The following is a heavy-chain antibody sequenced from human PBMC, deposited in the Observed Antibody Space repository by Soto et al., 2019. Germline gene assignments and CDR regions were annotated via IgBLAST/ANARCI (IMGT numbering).Heavy chain of an antibody. Sequence: SLRLSCAASGFTVNNYAMNWVRQAPGKGLGWVATISGTGGSTYYADSVKGRFTISRDNSKNTLYLQMNSLRVEDTAVYYCAKDRLAGNFDYWGQGTQVTVSS. CDR2: ISGTGGST. V-gene: IGHV3-23*01. J-gene: IGHJ4*02. CDR1: GFTVNNYA. CDR3: AKDRLAGNFDY.